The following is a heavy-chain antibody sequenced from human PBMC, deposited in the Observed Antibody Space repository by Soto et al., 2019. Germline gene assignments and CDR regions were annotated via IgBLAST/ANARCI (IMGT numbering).Heavy chain of an antibody. D-gene: IGHD3-3*01. CDR3: ARVMRQGEFLSGYPPGHAFDI. CDR2: INHTGST. CDR1: VGSFSGHY. Sequence: QVQLQEWGAGLLKPSETLSLTCAVYVGSFSGHYWTWIRQPPGKGLEWIGEINHTGSTNYNPSLNSRVTISVDASKNQFSLKLSSVTAADTAVYFCARVMRQGEFLSGYPPGHAFDIWGQGTIVTVSS. V-gene: IGHV4-34*01. J-gene: IGHJ3*02.